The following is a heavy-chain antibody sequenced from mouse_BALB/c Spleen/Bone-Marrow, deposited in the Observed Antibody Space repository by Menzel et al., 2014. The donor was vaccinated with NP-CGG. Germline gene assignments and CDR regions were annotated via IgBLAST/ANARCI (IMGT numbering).Heavy chain of an antibody. CDR2: IDPETGGT. D-gene: IGHD1-1*01. CDR3: TGGGNFITTVVVDFDY. CDR1: GYTFTDYE. Sequence: QVQLQQSGAELVRPGASVTQSCKASGYTFTDYEMHWVKQTPVHGLEWIGAIDPETGGTAYNQKFKGKATLTADKSSSTAYMELRSLTSEDSAVYYCTGGGNFITTVVVDFDYWGQGTTLTVSS. J-gene: IGHJ2*01. V-gene: IGHV1-15*01.